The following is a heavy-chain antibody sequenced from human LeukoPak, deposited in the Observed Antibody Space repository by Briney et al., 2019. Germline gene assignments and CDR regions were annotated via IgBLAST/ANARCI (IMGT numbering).Heavy chain of an antibody. V-gene: IGHV3-43*01. CDR1: RDTLEAYT. Sequence: PGGCPRLSPADSRDTLEAYTIQGVPQAPGRGLERVSHIGWDSGSTYYAESVRGRFTISRDNSKNSLYLQMNSPRTEDMALYYCAKGGSGSYSAEYFDYWGQGTLVTVSS. D-gene: IGHD3-10*01. J-gene: IGHJ4*02. CDR2: IGWDSGST. CDR3: AKGGSGSYSAEYFDY.